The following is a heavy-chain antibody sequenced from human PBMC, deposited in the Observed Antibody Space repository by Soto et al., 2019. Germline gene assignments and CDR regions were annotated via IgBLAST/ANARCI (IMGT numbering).Heavy chain of an antibody. CDR3: SGCSGGACHKYYGMDV. CDR1: GFTFSSCT. D-gene: IGHD2-15*01. V-gene: IGHV3-21*06. Sequence: EVHLVESGGGLVKPGGSLRLSCAVSGFTFSSCTMNWVRQAPGKGLEWVSSISPSSGHIYYADSVKGRFTISRDNAKNSMCLQMNSLRDEETAVYYCSGCSGGACHKYYGMDVWGQGTTVTVSS. CDR2: ISPSSGHI. J-gene: IGHJ6*02.